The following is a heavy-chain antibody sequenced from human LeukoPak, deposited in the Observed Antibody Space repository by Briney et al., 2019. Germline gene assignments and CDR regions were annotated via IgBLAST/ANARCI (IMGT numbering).Heavy chain of an antibody. D-gene: IGHD6-19*01. J-gene: IGHJ4*02. V-gene: IGHV3-33*01. CDR2: IWYDGNNK. CDR3: AREGSGYSSGWYESGFDY. CDR1: GFTFSSYG. Sequence: GGSLRLSCAASGFTFSSYGMHWVRQAPGKGLEWVAFIWYDGNNKYYADSVKGRFTISRDNAKNSLYLQMNSLRAEDTAVYYCAREGSGYSSGWYESGFDYWGQGTLVTVSS.